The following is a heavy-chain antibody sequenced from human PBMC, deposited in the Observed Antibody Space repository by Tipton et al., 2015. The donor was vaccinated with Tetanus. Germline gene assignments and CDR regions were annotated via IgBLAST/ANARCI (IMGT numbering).Heavy chain of an antibody. J-gene: IGHJ4*02. D-gene: IGHD3-10*02. CDR2: IIPIFGTA. Sequence: QLVQSGAEVKKPGSSVKVSCKASGGTFSSYAISWVRQAPGQGLEWMGGIIPIFGTANYAQKFQGRVTITADESTSTAHMELSSLRSEDTAVYYCARVPHYYERGPFDYWGQGTLVTVSS. CDR1: GGTFSSYA. CDR3: ARVPHYYERGPFDY. V-gene: IGHV1-69*01.